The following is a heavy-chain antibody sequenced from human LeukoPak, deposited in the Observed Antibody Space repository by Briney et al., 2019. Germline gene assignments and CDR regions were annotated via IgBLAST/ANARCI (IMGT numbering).Heavy chain of an antibody. J-gene: IGHJ4*02. V-gene: IGHV3-7*03. D-gene: IGHD3-22*01. Sequence: GGSLGLSCAASGFTVSSNYMSWVRQAPGKGLEWVANIKQDGSEKYYVDSVKGRFTISRDNSKNTLYLQMNSLRAEDTAVYYCAKATRITMIVVVISKARYYFDYWGQGTLVTVSS. CDR1: GFTVSSNY. CDR3: AKATRITMIVVVISKARYYFDY. CDR2: IKQDGSEK.